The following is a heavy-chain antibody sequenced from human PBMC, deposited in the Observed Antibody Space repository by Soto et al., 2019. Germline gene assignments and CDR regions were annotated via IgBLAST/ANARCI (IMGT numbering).Heavy chain of an antibody. CDR2: ISSSSSYI. V-gene: IGHV3-21*04. J-gene: IGHJ4*01. CDR1: GFTFSSYS. CDR3: AKRGEKSFDY. Sequence: GGSLRLSCAASGFTFSSYSMNWVRQAPWKGLEWVSSISSSSSYIYYAGSVKGRFTISRDNAKNSLYLQMNSLRAEDTAVYYCAKRGEKSFDYWGHGTLVTVSS.